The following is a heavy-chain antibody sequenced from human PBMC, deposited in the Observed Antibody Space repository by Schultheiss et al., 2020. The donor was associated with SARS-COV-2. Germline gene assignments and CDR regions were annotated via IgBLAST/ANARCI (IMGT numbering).Heavy chain of an antibody. CDR3: AKYTATPYYFDY. D-gene: IGHD2-15*01. CDR2: IVVGSGNT. Sequence: SVKVSCKASGYTFTSSAVQWVRQARGQRLEWIGWIVVGSGNTNYAQKFQGRVTITADESTSTAYMELSSLRAEDTAVYYCAKYTATPYYFDYWGQGTLVTVSS. J-gene: IGHJ4*02. V-gene: IGHV1-58*01. CDR1: GYTFTSSA.